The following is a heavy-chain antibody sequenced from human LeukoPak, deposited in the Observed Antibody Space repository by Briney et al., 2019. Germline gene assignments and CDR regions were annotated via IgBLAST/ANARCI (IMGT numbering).Heavy chain of an antibody. Sequence: PSGTLSLTCTVSGVSMSGYYWSWIRQPAEKGLEWIGRIYSSGSTNYNPSLKSRVTMSVDTSKNQFSLKLSSVTAADTAVYYCARGGMIRYFDWLFRGSNWFDPWGQGTLVTVSS. CDR3: ARGGMIRYFDWLFRGSNWFDP. D-gene: IGHD3-9*01. V-gene: IGHV4-4*07. CDR2: IYSSGST. CDR1: GVSMSGYY. J-gene: IGHJ5*02.